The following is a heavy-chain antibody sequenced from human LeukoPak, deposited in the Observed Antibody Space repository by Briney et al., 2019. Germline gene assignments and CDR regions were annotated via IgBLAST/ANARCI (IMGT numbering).Heavy chain of an antibody. J-gene: IGHJ4*02. Sequence: PSETLSLTCTVSGGSFSSSSYYWGWIRQPPGKGLEWIGSIYYSGSTYYNPSLKSRVTISVDTSKNQFSLKLSSVTAADTAVYYCARHEYYYDSSGLSGFDYWGQGTLVTVSS. V-gene: IGHV4-39*01. CDR1: GGSFSSSSYY. D-gene: IGHD3-22*01. CDR2: IYYSGST. CDR3: ARHEYYYDSSGLSGFDY.